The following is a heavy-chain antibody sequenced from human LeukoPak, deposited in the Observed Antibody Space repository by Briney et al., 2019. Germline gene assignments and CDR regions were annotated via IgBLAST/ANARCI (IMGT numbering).Heavy chain of an antibody. V-gene: IGHV3-11*05. CDR1: GFTFSDYY. D-gene: IGHD3-22*01. Sequence: PGGSLRLSCAASGFTFSDYYMSWIRQAPGKGLEWVSYISSSSSYTNYADSVKGRFTISRDNAKNSLYLQMNSLRAEDTAVYYCARDALSFYYDSSGYYPDAFDIWGQGTMVTVSS. CDR2: ISSSSSYT. J-gene: IGHJ3*02. CDR3: ARDALSFYYDSSGYYPDAFDI.